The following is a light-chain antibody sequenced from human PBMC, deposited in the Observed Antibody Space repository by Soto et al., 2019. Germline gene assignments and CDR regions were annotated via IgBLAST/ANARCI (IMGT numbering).Light chain of an antibody. Sequence: EIVMTQSPDTLSVSPGERATLSCRASQSVSSNLAWYQQKPGQAPRLLIHGASTRATGIPARFSGSGSGTEFTLTISSLQSEDFAIYFCQQYNNWPPDRTFGQGIKVEIK. CDR1: QSVSSN. CDR2: GAS. V-gene: IGKV3-15*01. CDR3: QQYNNWPPDRT. J-gene: IGKJ1*01.